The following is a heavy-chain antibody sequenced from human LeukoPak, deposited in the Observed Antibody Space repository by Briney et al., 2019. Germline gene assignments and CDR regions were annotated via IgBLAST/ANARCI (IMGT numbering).Heavy chain of an antibody. D-gene: IGHD6-13*01. CDR3: ARDGQQLVF. CDR1: GFTFSSYW. Sequence: GGSLRLSCVASGFTFSSYWMSWVRQAPGKGLEWMANIKQDGSEKYYVDSVKGRFTISRDNAKNSLYLQMNSLRVEDTAVYYCARDGQQLVFWGQGTLVIVSS. J-gene: IGHJ4*02. CDR2: IKQDGSEK. V-gene: IGHV3-7*04.